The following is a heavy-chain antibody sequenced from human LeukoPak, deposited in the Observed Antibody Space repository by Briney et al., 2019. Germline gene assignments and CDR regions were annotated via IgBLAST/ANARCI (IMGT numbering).Heavy chain of an antibody. CDR3: ARWGGTRQYYFDY. CDR2: TRFDGSIK. D-gene: IGHD1-1*01. Sequence: GGSLRLSCAASGFKFSYYWMTWVRQAPGKGLEWVAVTRFDGSIKQYADSVKGRFTISRDDSKNTLYLQMNFLKSEDTAVYYCARWGGTRQYYFDYWGQGTLVTVSS. V-gene: IGHV3-33*08. CDR1: GFKFSYYW. J-gene: IGHJ4*02.